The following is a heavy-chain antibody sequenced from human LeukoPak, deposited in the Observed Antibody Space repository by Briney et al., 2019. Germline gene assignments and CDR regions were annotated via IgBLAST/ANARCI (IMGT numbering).Heavy chain of an antibody. D-gene: IGHD3-10*01. J-gene: IGHJ4*02. CDR3: ASDNGSGSPSFDY. CDR1: GYTFTGYY. Sequence: ASVKVSCKTSGYTFTGYYMHWVRQAPGQGLEWMGWINPNSGGTNYAQKFQGRVTMTRDTSISTAYMELSRLRSDDTAVYYCASDNGSGSPSFDYWGQGTLVTVSS. V-gene: IGHV1-2*02. CDR2: INPNSGGT.